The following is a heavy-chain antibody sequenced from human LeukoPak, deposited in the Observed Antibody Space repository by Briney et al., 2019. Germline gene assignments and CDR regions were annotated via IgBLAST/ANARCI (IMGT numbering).Heavy chain of an antibody. J-gene: IGHJ4*02. D-gene: IGHD5-18*01. V-gene: IGHV1-46*01. Sequence: ASVKVSCKASGYTFTSYYMHWVRQAPGQGLEWMGIINPSGGSTSYAQKFQGRVTMTRDMSTSTVYMELSSLRSEDTAVYYCAREGKDTGFDYWGQETLVTVSS. CDR2: INPSGGST. CDR3: AREGKDTGFDY. CDR1: GYTFTSYY.